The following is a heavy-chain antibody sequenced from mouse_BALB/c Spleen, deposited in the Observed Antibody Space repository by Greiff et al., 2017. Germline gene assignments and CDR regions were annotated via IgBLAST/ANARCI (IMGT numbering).Heavy chain of an antibody. CDR1: GFNFKDYY. Sequence: VQLKQSGAELVRPGASVKLSCTASGFNFKDYYMHWVQQRPEQGLEWIGWIDPENGDTEYAPKFQGKAIMTADTTSNTAYLQLRSLTSEATADYSSNAWEGNYLPFDYWGQGTTLTVSS. V-gene: IGHV14-4*02. J-gene: IGHJ2*01. CDR2: IDPENGDT. D-gene: IGHD2-1*01. CDR3: NAWEGNYLPFDY.